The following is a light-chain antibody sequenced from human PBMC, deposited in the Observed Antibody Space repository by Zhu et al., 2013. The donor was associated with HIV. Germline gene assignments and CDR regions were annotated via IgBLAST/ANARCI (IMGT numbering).Light chain of an antibody. CDR2: GAS. CDR1: QSVPSNY. Sequence: DIVLTQSPDTLGSSPGERATLSCRASQSVPSNYLAWFQQKPGQAPRLLVYGASSRATGIPDRFSGSGSGTDFALTISSLEAEDFAVYYCQQRSNWMYTFGQGTKLQIK. CDR3: QQRSNWMYT. J-gene: IGKJ2*01. V-gene: IGKV3D-20*02.